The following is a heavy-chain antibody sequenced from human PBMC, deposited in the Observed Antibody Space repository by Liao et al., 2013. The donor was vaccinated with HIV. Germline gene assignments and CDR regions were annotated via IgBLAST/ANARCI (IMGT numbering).Heavy chain of an antibody. Sequence: QVQLQQWGAGLLKPSETLSLTCAVYGGSFSGYYWSWVRQPPGKGLEWIGEINQSGSTNYNPSLKSRVTISVDTSKNQFSLKLSSVTAADTAVYFCARDRVWHDAFDIWGQGTLVTVSS. D-gene: IGHD3-10*01. V-gene: IGHV4-34*01. CDR1: GGSFSGYY. CDR2: INQSGST. CDR3: ARDRVWHDAFDI. J-gene: IGHJ3*02.